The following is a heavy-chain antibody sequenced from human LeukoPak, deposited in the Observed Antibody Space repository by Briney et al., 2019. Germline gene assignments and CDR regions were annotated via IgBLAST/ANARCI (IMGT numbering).Heavy chain of an antibody. Sequence: GASVKVSRKASRGTFSSYGISWVRQAPGQGLEWMGGIIPIFGTANYAQKFQGRVTITADKSTSTAYMELSSLRSEDTAVFYCARAADGSAWYGNWFDPWGQGTLVTVSS. J-gene: IGHJ5*02. V-gene: IGHV1-69*06. D-gene: IGHD6-19*01. CDR2: IIPIFGTA. CDR3: ARAADGSAWYGNWFDP. CDR1: RGTFSSYG.